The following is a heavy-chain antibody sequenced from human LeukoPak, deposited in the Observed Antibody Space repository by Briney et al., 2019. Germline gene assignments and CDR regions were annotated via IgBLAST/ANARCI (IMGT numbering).Heavy chain of an antibody. J-gene: IGHJ6*03. CDR2: INPSGGST. V-gene: IGHV1-46*01. CDR1: GYIFTSYY. CDR3: ARDQVFGRLLLYYYYMDV. Sequence: ASVKVSCKASGYIFTSYYIHWVRQAPGQGLEWMGIINPSGGSTSYAQKFQGRVTMTRDMSTSTVYMELSSLRSEDTAVYYCARDQVFGRLLLYYYYMDVWGKGTTVTVSS. D-gene: IGHD5-12*01.